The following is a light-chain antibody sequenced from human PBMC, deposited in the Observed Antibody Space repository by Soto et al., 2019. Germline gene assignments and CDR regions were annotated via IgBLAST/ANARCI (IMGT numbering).Light chain of an antibody. CDR2: SNN. CDR1: SSNIGSNT. CDR3: AAWDDSLNGVI. J-gene: IGLJ2*01. V-gene: IGLV1-44*01. Sequence: QSALTQPPSASGTPGQRVTISCSGSSSNIGSNTVNWYQQLPGTAPKLLIYSNNLRPSGVPDRFSGSKSGTSVSLAISGLQSEDEADYYCAAWDDSLNGVIFGGGTK.